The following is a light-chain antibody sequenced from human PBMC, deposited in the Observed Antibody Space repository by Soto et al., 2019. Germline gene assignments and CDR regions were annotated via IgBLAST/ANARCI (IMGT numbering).Light chain of an antibody. V-gene: IGKV3-20*01. CDR3: QQYGSSPWT. CDR2: GAS. CDR1: QSVSSSW. J-gene: IGKJ1*01. Sequence: EIVLTRSPATLSVSPGERATLSCRASQSVSSSWLAWYQQKPGQAPGLLIYGASSRATGIPDRVSGSGSGTDFTLTISRLEPEDFAVYYCQQYGSSPWTFGQGTKVDNK.